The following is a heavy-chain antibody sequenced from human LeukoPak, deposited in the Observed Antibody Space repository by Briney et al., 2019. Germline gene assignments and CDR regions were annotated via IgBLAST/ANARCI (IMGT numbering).Heavy chain of an antibody. J-gene: IGHJ4*02. D-gene: IGHD3-3*01. CDR1: SGSISSSSYY. CDR2: IYYSGST. CDR3: ARGPVDYDFWSGYPKTYYFDY. Sequence: ASETLSLTCTVSSGSISSSSYYWGWIRQPPGKGLEWIGSIYYSGSTYYNPSLKSRVTISVDTSKNQFSLKLSSVTAADTAVYYCARGPVDYDFWSGYPKTYYFDYWGQGTLVTVSS. V-gene: IGHV4-39*07.